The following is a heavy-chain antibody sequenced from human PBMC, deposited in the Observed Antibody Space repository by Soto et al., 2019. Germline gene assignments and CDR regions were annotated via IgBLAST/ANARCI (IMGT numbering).Heavy chain of an antibody. CDR3: TRDFGSGSYMSFDY. V-gene: IGHV3-21*06. CDR2: ISSRGSDI. Sequence: GGSLRLSCAASGFSFSSYTMNWVRQSPGKGLEWVSSISSRGSDIHYADSVKGRFTISRGNAKNSVDLQMDSLRDEDTAVYYCTRDFGSGSYMSFDYWGQGALVTVSS. D-gene: IGHD1-26*01. CDR1: GFSFSSYT. J-gene: IGHJ4*02.